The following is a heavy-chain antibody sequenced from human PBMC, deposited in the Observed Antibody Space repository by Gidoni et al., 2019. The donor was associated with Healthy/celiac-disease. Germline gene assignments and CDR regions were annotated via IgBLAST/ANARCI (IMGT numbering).Heavy chain of an antibody. CDR3: AKDHLSAVVPAAMQFDY. CDR2: ISGSGGST. J-gene: IGHJ4*02. CDR1: GFTFSSYA. Sequence: EVQLLESGGGLVQPGGSLRLSCAASGFTFSSYAMSWVRQAPGKGLEWVSAISGSGGSTYYADSVKGRFTISRDNSKNTLYLQMNSLRAEDTAVYYCAKDHLSAVVPAAMQFDYWGQGTLVTVSS. D-gene: IGHD2-2*01. V-gene: IGHV3-23*01.